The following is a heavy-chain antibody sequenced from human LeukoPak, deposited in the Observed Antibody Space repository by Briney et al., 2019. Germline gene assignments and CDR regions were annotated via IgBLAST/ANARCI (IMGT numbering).Heavy chain of an antibody. Sequence: GESLQISCKGSGYRFTSYWIGWVRQMPGKGLEWMGIIYPGDSDTRYSPSFQGQVTISADKSISTAYLQWSSLKASDTAMYYCARCPRSRNNYWFDPWGQGTLVTVSS. CDR1: GYRFTSYW. V-gene: IGHV5-51*01. CDR3: ARCPRSRNNYWFDP. J-gene: IGHJ5*02. CDR2: IYPGDSDT. D-gene: IGHD1-20*01.